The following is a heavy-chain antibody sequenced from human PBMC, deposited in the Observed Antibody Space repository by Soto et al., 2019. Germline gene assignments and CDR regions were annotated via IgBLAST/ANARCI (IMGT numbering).Heavy chain of an antibody. V-gene: IGHV3-15*01. CDR2: IKSKTDGGTT. CDR1: GFTFSNAW. Sequence: GGSLRLSCAASGFTFSNAWMSWVRQAPGKGLEWVGRIKSKTDGGTTDYAAPVKGRFTISRDDSKNTLYLQMNSLKTEDTAVYYCTTPKTGYCSSTSCYTAFDIWGQGTMVTVSS. CDR3: TTPKTGYCSSTSCYTAFDI. J-gene: IGHJ3*02. D-gene: IGHD2-2*02.